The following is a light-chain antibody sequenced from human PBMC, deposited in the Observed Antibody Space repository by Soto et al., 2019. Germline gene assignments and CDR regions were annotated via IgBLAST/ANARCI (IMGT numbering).Light chain of an antibody. CDR3: QQHGSSPIT. CDR1: QTFTSNY. V-gene: IGKV3-20*01. CDR2: GAS. J-gene: IGKJ5*01. Sequence: EIVLTQSPGTLSSSPGERATLSCRASQTFTSNYLAWYQQKPGQAPRLLFFGASIRATGLPDRFSGSGSGTDFTLTISRLEPEDFAVYYCQQHGSSPITFGQGTRLEIK.